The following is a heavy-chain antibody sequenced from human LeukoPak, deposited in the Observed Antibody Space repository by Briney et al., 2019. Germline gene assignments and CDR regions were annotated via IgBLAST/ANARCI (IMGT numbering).Heavy chain of an antibody. J-gene: IGHJ4*02. CDR2: ISNSGRGT. Sequence: GGSLRLSCAASGFIFSNYAMNWVRQGPGKGLEWVSSISNSGRGTYYADFVQGRFIISRDNSKSTVYLQMNSLRAEDTAIYFCAKDADFEYSTSPDHWSQGTLVTVSS. D-gene: IGHD2/OR15-2a*01. CDR1: GFIFSNYA. CDR3: AKDADFEYSTSPDH. V-gene: IGHV3-23*01.